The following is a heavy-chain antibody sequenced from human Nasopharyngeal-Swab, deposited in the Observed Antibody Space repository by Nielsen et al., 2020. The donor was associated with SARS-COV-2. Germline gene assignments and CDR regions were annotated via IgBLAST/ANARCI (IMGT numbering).Heavy chain of an antibody. CDR1: GGSISSYY. J-gene: IGHJ4*02. CDR2: IYYSGST. Sequence: GSLRLSCTVSGGSISSYYWSWIRQPPGKGLEWIGYIYYSGSTNYNPFLKSRVTISVDTSKNQFSLKLSSVTAADTAVYYCARKRYNWNYDYWGQGTLVTVSS. D-gene: IGHD1-7*01. CDR3: ARKRYNWNYDY. V-gene: IGHV4-59*08.